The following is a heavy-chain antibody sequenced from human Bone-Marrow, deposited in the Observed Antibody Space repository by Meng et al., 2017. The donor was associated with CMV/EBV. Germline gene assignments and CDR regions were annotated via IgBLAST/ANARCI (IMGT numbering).Heavy chain of an antibody. CDR2: IIPIFGTA. V-gene: IGHV1-69*05. CDR1: GGTFSSYA. J-gene: IGHJ3*02. CDR3: ARGGQYAGAFDI. D-gene: IGHD2-2*01. Sequence: SVKVSCKASGGTFSSYAISWVRQAPGQGLEWMGGIIPIFGTAKYAQKFQGRVTITTDESTSTAYMELSRLRSDDTAVYYCARGGQYAGAFDIWGKGTMVTVSS.